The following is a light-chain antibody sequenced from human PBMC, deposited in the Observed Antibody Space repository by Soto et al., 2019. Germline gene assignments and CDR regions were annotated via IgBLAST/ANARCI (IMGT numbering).Light chain of an antibody. CDR3: CSSAGSYTYV. CDR2: DVS. CDR1: SSDVGGYNY. V-gene: IGLV2-11*01. J-gene: IGLJ1*01. Sequence: QSVLTQPRSVSGSPGQSVTISCTGTSSDVGGYNYVSWYQQHPGKAPKLMIYDVSKRPSGVPDRFSGSKSGNTASLTISGLQAEDEAAYYCCSSAGSYTYVFGTGTKLTVL.